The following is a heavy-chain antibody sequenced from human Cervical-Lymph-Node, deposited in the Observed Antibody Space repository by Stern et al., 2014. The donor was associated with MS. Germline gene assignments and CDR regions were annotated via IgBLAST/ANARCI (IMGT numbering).Heavy chain of an antibody. Sequence: VQLVQSGAEVKKPGSSGKVSCKASGGTFSSYAINWVRQAPGQGLEWMGGIIPIFGSANYAQKFQDRVTITADKSTSTAYMELSSLRSEDTAVYYCARDSERMTYLDYWGQGTLVTVSS. CDR1: GGTFSSYA. V-gene: IGHV1-69*06. CDR3: ARDSERMTYLDY. CDR2: IIPIFGSA. J-gene: IGHJ4*02. D-gene: IGHD1-1*01.